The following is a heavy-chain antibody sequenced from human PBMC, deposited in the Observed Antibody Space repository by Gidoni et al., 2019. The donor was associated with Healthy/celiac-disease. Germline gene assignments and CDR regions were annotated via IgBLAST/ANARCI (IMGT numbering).Heavy chain of an antibody. CDR3: ACPLEYQLLPDY. D-gene: IGHD2-2*01. CDR2: ISYDGSNK. V-gene: IGHV3-30-3*01. J-gene: IGHJ4*02. Sequence: QVQLVESGGGVVQPGRSLRLSCAASGFTFSSYAMHWVRQAPGKGLEWLAVISYDGSNKYYADSVKGRFTISRDNSKNTLYLQMNSLRAEDTAVYYCACPLEYQLLPDYWGQGTLVTVSS. CDR1: GFTFSSYA.